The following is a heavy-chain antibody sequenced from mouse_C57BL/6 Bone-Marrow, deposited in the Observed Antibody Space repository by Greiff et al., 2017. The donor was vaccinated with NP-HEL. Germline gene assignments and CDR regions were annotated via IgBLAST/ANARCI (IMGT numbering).Heavy chain of an antibody. CDR1: GYTFTSYW. V-gene: IGHV1-55*01. CDR3: ARSQIPIITTVCYY. J-gene: IGHJ2*01. CDR2: IYPGSGST. Sequence: QVQLQQPGAELVKPGASVKMSCKASGYTFTSYWITWVKQRPGQGLEWIGDIYPGSGSTNYNEKFKSKATLTVDTSSSTAYMQLSSLTSEDSAVYYCARSQIPIITTVCYYWGQGTTLTVSS. D-gene: IGHD1-1*01.